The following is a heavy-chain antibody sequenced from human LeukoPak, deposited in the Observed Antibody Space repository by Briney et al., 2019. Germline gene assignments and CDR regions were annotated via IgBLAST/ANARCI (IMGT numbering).Heavy chain of an antibody. CDR2: ISAYNGNT. D-gene: IGHD2-2*01. J-gene: IGHJ4*02. CDR1: GYTFTSYG. Sequence: ASVKVSCKASGYTFTSYGISWVRQAPGQGLEWMGWISAYNGNTNYAQKLQGRVTMTTDTFTSTAYMELRSLRSDDTAVYYCARYCSSTSCYAGRHLDYWGQGTLVTVSS. CDR3: ARYCSSTSCYAGRHLDY. V-gene: IGHV1-18*01.